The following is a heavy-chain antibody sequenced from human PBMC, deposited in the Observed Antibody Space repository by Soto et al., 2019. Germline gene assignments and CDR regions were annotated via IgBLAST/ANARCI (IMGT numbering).Heavy chain of an antibody. CDR1: GFTFSSYA. D-gene: IGHD6-19*01. V-gene: IGHV3-23*01. CDR3: AKEAVYSSGWDTFDY. CDR2: ISGSGVST. J-gene: IGHJ4*02. Sequence: EVQLLESGGGLVQPGGSLRLSCVAFGFTFSSYAMSWVRQAPGKGLEWVSAISGSGVSTYYADPVKGRFTISRDNSKNTFYLQMNSLRAEDTAVYYCAKEAVYSSGWDTFDYWGQGTLVTVSS.